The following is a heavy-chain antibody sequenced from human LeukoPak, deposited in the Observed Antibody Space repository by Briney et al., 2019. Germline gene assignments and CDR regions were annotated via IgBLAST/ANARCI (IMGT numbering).Heavy chain of an antibody. CDR3: AKDSRWGPDGDYMDV. CDR1: GFTFSSYA. Sequence: GGPLRLSCAASGFTFSSYAVSWVRQAPGKGLEWVSSISASGVNTFYADSVQGRFTISRDNSKNTLYLQMNSLRAEDTAVYYCAKDSRWGPDGDYMDVWGKGTTVTVSS. CDR2: ISASGVNT. J-gene: IGHJ6*03. V-gene: IGHV3-23*01. D-gene: IGHD3-16*01.